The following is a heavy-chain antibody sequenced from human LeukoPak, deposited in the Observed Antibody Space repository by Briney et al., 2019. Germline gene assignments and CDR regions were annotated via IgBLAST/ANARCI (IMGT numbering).Heavy chain of an antibody. CDR2: INHSGST. CDR1: GGSFSGYY. D-gene: IGHD1-26*01. V-gene: IGHV4-34*01. CDR3: ASTSGSYDYYYYMDV. Sequence: ASETLSLTCAVYGGSFSGYYWSWIRQPPGKGLEWIGEINHSGSTNYNPSLKSRVTISVDTSKNQFSLKLSSVTAADTAVYYCASTSGSYDYYYYMDVWGKGTTVTISS. J-gene: IGHJ6*03.